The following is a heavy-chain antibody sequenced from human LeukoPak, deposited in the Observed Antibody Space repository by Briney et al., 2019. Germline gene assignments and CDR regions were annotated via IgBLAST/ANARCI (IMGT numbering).Heavy chain of an antibody. V-gene: IGHV4-59*01. D-gene: IGHD4-11*01. CDR1: GGSLSRYY. Sequence: PSETLSLTCTVSGGSLSRYYWSWIRQPPGKRLERIGYIFYSGSTNYNPSLKSRVTMSVDTSQNQFSLRLSSVTAADTAVYYCARRTSSNYVDSWGQGTLVTVSS. CDR2: IFYSGST. CDR3: ARRTSSNYVDS. J-gene: IGHJ4*02.